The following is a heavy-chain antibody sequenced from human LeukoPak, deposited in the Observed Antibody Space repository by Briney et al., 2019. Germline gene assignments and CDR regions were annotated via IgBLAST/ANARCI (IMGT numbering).Heavy chain of an antibody. D-gene: IGHD3-16*01. CDR3: AKDAAPYVYYYYYGMDV. CDR1: GFTFSSYG. CDR2: ISYDGSNK. Sequence: GGSLRLSCAASGFTFSSYGMHWVRQAPGKGLEWVAVISYDGSNKYDADSVKGRFTISRDNSKNTLYLQMNSLRAEDTAVYYCAKDAAPYVYYYYYGMDVWGQGTTVTVSS. J-gene: IGHJ6*02. V-gene: IGHV3-30*18.